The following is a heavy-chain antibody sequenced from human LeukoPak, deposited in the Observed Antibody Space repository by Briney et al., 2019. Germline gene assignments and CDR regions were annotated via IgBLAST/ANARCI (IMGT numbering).Heavy chain of an antibody. V-gene: IGHV4-34*01. CDR2: IDHSGSS. CDR3: ARGLNDSWTGENY. D-gene: IGHD3-3*01. CDR1: GASFSGYY. J-gene: IGHJ4*02. Sequence: PSETLSLTCVVSGASFSGYYWSWIRQSPGKGLEWIGEIDHSGSSNYNMSLKSRVTISLDTSKSQFSLKVRYVTAADTAVYYCARGLNDSWTGENYWGQGTLVTVSS.